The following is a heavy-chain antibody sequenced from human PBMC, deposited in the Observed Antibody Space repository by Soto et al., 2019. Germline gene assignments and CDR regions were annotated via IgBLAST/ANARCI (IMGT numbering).Heavy chain of an antibody. CDR1: GGNFRSQS. D-gene: IGHD6-13*01. CDR3: ARGRDVAAPGTVETNYYYGMDV. Sequence: QVQLVQSGAEVKKPGSSVKVSCKASGGNFRSQSISISWVRQAPGQGLEWMGRIIPVLSVANYAQKFQGRGPNTADKSTSTVHVEKRSLRSEDTATYYCARGRDVAAPGTVETNYYYGMDVWGQGTTVTVSS. CDR2: IIPVLSVA. V-gene: IGHV1-69*02. J-gene: IGHJ6*02.